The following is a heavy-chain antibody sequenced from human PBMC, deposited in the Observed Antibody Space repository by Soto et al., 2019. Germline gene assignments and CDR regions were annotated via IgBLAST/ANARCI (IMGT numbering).Heavy chain of an antibody. Sequence: ASVKVSCKASGYTFTTYAMLWVRQAPGQRLEWMGWINAGNGNTKYSQKFQDRVTITRDTSANTAYMELSSLRSEDTAVYYCTTDSYITMIVVRFDYWGHGTLVTVSS. J-gene: IGHJ4*01. V-gene: IGHV1-3*01. CDR2: INAGNGNT. D-gene: IGHD3-22*01. CDR1: GYTFTTYA. CDR3: TTDSYITMIVVRFDY.